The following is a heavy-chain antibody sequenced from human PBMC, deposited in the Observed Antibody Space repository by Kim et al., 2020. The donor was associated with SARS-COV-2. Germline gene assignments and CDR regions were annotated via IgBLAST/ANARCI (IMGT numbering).Heavy chain of an antibody. CDR1: GFTFSSYG. V-gene: IGHV3-30*18. Sequence: GGSLRLSCAASGFTFSSYGMHWVRQAPGKGLEWVAVISYDGSNKYYADSVKGRFTISRDNSKNTLYLQMNSLRAEDTAVYYCAKESGSGSYYAWTYYYYGSDVWGQGATVNGS. J-gene: IGHJ6*01. CDR2: ISYDGSNK. D-gene: IGHD3-10*01. CDR3: AKESGSGSYYAWTYYYYGSDV.